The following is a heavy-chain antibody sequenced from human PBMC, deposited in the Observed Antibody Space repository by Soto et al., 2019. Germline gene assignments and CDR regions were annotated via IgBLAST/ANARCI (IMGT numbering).Heavy chain of an antibody. CDR3: AKDLRYSSGWYLDY. CDR1: GFTFSSYG. CDR2: ISYDGSNK. V-gene: IGHV3-30*18. J-gene: IGHJ4*02. Sequence: QTGGSLILSCAASGFTFSSYGMHWVRQAPGKGLEWVAVISYDGSNKYYADSVKGRFTISRDNSKNTLYLQMNSLRAEDTAVYYCAKDLRYSSGWYLDYWGQGTLVTVSS. D-gene: IGHD6-19*01.